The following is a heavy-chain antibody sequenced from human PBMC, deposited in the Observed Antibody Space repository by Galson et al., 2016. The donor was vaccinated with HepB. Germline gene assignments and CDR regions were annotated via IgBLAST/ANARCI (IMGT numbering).Heavy chain of an antibody. J-gene: IGHJ5*02. CDR2: IIPIFHTT. CDR1: GGGFSALA. V-gene: IGHV1-69*13. D-gene: IGHD3-16*02. Sequence: SVKVSCKASGGGFSALALSWVRQAPGQGLGWMGMIIPIFHTTTYAEKFQGRVTITADESTTTVHMELTSLRHDDTAVYYCARGASGSYRWFDPWGQGSLVTVSA. CDR3: ARGASGSYRWFDP.